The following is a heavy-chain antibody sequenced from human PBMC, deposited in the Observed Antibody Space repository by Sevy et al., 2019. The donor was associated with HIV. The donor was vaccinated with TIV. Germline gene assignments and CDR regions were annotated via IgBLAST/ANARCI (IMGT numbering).Heavy chain of an antibody. CDR1: GYTFTSYG. D-gene: IGHD3-22*01. V-gene: IGHV1-18*01. Sequence: ASVKVSCKASGYTFTSYGISWVRQAPGQGLEWMGWISAYNGNTNYAQKLQGRVTMTTDTSTSTAYMELRSLRSDDTAVYYCARLHYDSSGMRINNYYGMDVWGQGTTVTVSS. J-gene: IGHJ6*02. CDR2: ISAYNGNT. CDR3: ARLHYDSSGMRINNYYGMDV.